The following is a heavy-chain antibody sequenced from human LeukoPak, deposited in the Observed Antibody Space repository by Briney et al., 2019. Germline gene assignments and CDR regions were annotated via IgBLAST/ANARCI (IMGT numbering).Heavy chain of an antibody. CDR3: ARDFMVTYYYYMDV. D-gene: IGHD5-18*01. V-gene: IGHV3-48*01. CDR1: GFTFSSYS. CDR2: ISSSSSTI. J-gene: IGHJ6*03. Sequence: GGSLRLSCAASGFTFSSYSMNWVRQAPGKGLEWVSYISSSSSTIYYADSVKGRFTISRDNAKNSLYLQMNSLRAEDTAVYYCARDFMVTYYYYMDVWGKGTTVTVS.